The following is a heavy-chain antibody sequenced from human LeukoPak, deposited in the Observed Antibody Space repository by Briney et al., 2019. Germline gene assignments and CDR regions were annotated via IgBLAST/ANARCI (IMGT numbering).Heavy chain of an antibody. V-gene: IGHV3-7*03. J-gene: IGHJ6*02. CDR1: GFAFSSHW. CDR3: ARNNGMDV. Sequence: PGGLLRLSCAASGFAFSSHWMTWVRQVPGRGPEWVAHVNRDGSETYYLDSVKGRFTNSKDNAKNSLYLQMNSLRAEDTALYHCARNNGMDVWGQGTTVIVSS. CDR2: VNRDGSET.